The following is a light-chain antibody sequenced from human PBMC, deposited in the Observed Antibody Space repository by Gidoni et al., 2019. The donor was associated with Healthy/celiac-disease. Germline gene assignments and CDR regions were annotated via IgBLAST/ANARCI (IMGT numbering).Light chain of an antibody. CDR1: QSVSSN. Sequence: EIVMTQSPATLSVSPGERATLSCSASQSVSSNLAWYQQKPGQAPRLLTYGASTRATGIPARFRGSGSGTEFPLTISSLQSEDFAVYYCQQYNNWPYTFGQGTKLEIK. CDR2: GAS. CDR3: QQYNNWPYT. J-gene: IGKJ2*01. V-gene: IGKV3-15*01.